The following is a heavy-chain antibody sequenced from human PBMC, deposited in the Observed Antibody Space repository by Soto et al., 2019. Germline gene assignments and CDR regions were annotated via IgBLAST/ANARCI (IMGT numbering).Heavy chain of an antibody. CDR3: ARDHLRYFAWLPRPNYYYYGMGV. CDR1: GYTFTGYY. V-gene: IGHV1-2*04. Sequence: GASVKVSCKASGYTFTGYYMHWVRQAPGQGLEWMGWINPNSGGTNYAQKFQGWVTMTRDTSISTAYMELSRLRSDDTAVYYCARDHLRYFAWLPRPNYYYYGMGVWHQGTTVTVSS. D-gene: IGHD3-9*01. J-gene: IGHJ6*02. CDR2: INPNSGGT.